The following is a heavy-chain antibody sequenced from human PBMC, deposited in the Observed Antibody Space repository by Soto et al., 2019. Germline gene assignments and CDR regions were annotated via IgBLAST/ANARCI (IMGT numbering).Heavy chain of an antibody. Sequence: QVQLVQSGAEVKKPGSSVKVSCKASGGTFSSYAISWVRQAPGQGLEWMGGIIPIFGTANYAQKFQGRVTMTGDESTGTAYMELSSLGSEDTAVYYCARGAHDYGDYDAFDIWGQGTMVTVSS. V-gene: IGHV1-69*12. D-gene: IGHD4-17*01. CDR1: GGTFSSYA. J-gene: IGHJ3*02. CDR3: ARGAHDYGDYDAFDI. CDR2: IIPIFGTA.